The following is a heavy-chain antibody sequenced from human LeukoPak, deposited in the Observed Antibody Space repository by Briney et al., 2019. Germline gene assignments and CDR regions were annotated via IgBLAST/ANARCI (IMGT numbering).Heavy chain of an antibody. J-gene: IGHJ4*02. Sequence: SETLSLTCTVSGGSISRYYWSWIRQPPGKGLEWIGYIYYSGSTNYNPSLKSRVTISVDTSKNQVSLKLSSVTAADTAVYYCARGFGELFLDYWGQGTLVTVSS. CDR2: IYYSGST. CDR3: ARGFGELFLDY. V-gene: IGHV4-59*01. CDR1: GGSISRYY. D-gene: IGHD3-10*01.